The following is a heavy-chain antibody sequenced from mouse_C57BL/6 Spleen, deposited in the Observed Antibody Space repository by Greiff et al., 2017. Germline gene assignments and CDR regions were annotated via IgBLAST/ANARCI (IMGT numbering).Heavy chain of an antibody. D-gene: IGHD4-1*01. Sequence: QVQLQQPGAELARPGASVKLSCKASGYTFTSYGISWVKQRTGQGLEWIGEIYPRSGNTYYNQKFKGKATLTADKSSSTAYMELRSLASEDSAGYFCARRWDDGFDYWGQGTTLTVSS. CDR2: IYPRSGNT. V-gene: IGHV1-81*01. CDR3: ARRWDDGFDY. J-gene: IGHJ2*01. CDR1: GYTFTSYG.